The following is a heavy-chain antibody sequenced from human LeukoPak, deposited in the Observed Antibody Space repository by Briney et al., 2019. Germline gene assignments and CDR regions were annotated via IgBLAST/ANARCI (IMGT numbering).Heavy chain of an antibody. CDR2: IYSGGST. CDR3: AREIYDSSGYYWSYFDY. V-gene: IGHV3-66*01. CDR1: AFTFSSYA. D-gene: IGHD3-22*01. Sequence: GGSLRLSCAASAFTFSSYAMSWARQAPGKGLEWVSVIYSGGSTYYADSVKGRFTISRDNSKNTLYLQMNSLRAEDTAVYYCAREIYDSSGYYWSYFDYWGQGTLVTVSS. J-gene: IGHJ4*02.